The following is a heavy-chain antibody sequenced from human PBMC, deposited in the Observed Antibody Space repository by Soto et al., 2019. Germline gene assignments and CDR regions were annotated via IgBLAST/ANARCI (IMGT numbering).Heavy chain of an antibody. J-gene: IGHJ4*02. CDR3: ARRGSSSWYGY. D-gene: IGHD6-13*01. CDR2: IYYSGST. V-gene: IGHV4-39*01. CDR1: GGSISSNNYY. Sequence: QLQLQESGPGLVKPSETLSLTCTVSGGSISSNNYYWGWIRQPPGKGLEWIGTIYYSGSTYYNPSLKRRVTISVDTSKHQFSLKLSSVTAEDTAVYYCARRGSSSWYGYWGQGTLVTVSS.